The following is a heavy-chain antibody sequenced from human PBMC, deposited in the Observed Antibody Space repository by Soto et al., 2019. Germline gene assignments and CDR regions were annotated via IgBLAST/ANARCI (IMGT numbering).Heavy chain of an antibody. J-gene: IGHJ5*01. Sequence: PSETLSLTCAVYGGSFSGSYWGWIRQPPGKGLEWIGEINDRGRTNYNPSLNSRVTISVDTSKNQFSLSLDSMTATDTAVYYCARLDYADYTQPAGFDSWGQGTLVTVSS. CDR3: ARLDYADYTQPAGFDS. CDR1: GGSFSGSY. D-gene: IGHD4-17*01. CDR2: INDRGRT. V-gene: IGHV4-34*01.